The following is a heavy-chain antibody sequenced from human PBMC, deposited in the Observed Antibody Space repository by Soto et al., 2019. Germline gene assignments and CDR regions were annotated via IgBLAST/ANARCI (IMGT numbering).Heavy chain of an antibody. CDR1: GGSISSYY. CDR2: IYTSGST. V-gene: IGHV4-4*07. D-gene: IGHD3-9*01. Sequence: SETLSLTCAVSGGSISSYYWSWILQPAGKGLEWIGRIYTSGSTNYNHSLKSRVTMSVDTSTDQSSMKLSSVTAGDTAVYYCARDYFHFDWLVGSDWFDIWGQGTVVTVSS. J-gene: IGHJ5*02. CDR3: ARDYFHFDWLVGSDWFDI.